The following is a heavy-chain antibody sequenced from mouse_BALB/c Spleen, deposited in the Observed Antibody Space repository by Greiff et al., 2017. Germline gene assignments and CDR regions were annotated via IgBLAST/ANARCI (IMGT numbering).Heavy chain of an antibody. CDR3: ARSLYDYDRGYAMDY. CDR1: GYSITSDYA. D-gene: IGHD2-4*01. V-gene: IGHV3-2*02. Sequence: EVHLVESGPGLVKPSQSLSLTCTVTGYSITSDYAWNWIRQFPGNKLEWMGYISYSGSTSYNPSLKCRISITRDTSKNQFFLQLNTVTTEDTATYYCARSLYDYDRGYAMDYWGQGTAVTVSS. J-gene: IGHJ4*01. CDR2: ISYSGST.